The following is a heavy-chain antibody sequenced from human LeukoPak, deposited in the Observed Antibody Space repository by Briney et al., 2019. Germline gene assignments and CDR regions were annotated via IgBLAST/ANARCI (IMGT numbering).Heavy chain of an antibody. D-gene: IGHD3-9*01. Sequence: GGSLRLSCAASGFTFSDYYMSWVRPAPGKGLEWVGRIKSKTDGGTTDYAAPVKGRFTISRDDSKNTLYLQMNSLKTEDTAVYYCTTDPGSRYVLRYSDHLDFFDYWGQGTLVTVSS. CDR2: IKSKTDGGTT. V-gene: IGHV3-15*01. J-gene: IGHJ4*02. CDR1: GFTFSDYY. CDR3: TTDPGSRYVLRYSDHLDFFDY.